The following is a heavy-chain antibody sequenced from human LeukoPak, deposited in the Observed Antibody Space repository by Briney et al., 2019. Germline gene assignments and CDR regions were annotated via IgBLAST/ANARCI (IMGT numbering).Heavy chain of an antibody. CDR3: ARVGAYYDSSAYYDY. CDR2: INPNSGGA. CDR1: GYTFTGYY. Sequence: GASVKVSCKSSGYTFTGYYIHWVRQAPGQGLEWMAWINPNSGGANYAQKFQGRVTVTRDTSISTAYMELRSLRSDDTAVYYCARVGAYYDSSAYYDYWGQGTLVTVSS. D-gene: IGHD3-22*01. J-gene: IGHJ4*02. V-gene: IGHV1-2*02.